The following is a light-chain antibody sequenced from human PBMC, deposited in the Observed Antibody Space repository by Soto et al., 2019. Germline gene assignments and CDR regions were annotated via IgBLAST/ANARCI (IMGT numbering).Light chain of an antibody. V-gene: IGLV2-14*01. CDR3: SSYTSGSTPYV. CDR2: EVS. CDR1: SSDVGNYNY. Sequence: QSALTQPASVSGSPGQSITISCTGTSSDVGNYNYVSWHQQHPGKAPKVIIYEVSNRPSGISTRFSGSKSANTASLTISGLQPEDEADYYCSSYTSGSTPYVFGTGTQLTVL. J-gene: IGLJ6*01.